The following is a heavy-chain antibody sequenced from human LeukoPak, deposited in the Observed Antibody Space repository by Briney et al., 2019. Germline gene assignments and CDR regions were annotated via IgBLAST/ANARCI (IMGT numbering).Heavy chain of an antibody. D-gene: IGHD4-17*01. CDR2: ISYDGSNK. Sequence: PGRSLRLSCAASGFTFSSYAMHWVRQAPGKGLEWVAVISYDGSNKYYADSVKGRFTISRDNSKNTLYLQMNSLRAEDTAVYYCARDPGSYGDYAYYFDYWGQGTLVTVSS. V-gene: IGHV3-30-3*01. CDR3: ARDPGSYGDYAYYFDY. J-gene: IGHJ4*02. CDR1: GFTFSSYA.